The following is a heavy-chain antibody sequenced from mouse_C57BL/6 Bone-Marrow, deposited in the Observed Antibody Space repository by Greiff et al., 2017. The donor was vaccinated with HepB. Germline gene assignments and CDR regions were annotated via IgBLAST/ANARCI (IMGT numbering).Heavy chain of an antibody. J-gene: IGHJ4*01. Sequence: EVKVVESEGGLVQPGSSMKLSCTASGFTFSDYYMAWVRQVPEKGLEWVANINYDGSSTYYLDSLKSRFIISGDNAKNILYLQMSSLKSEDTATYYCARERYGNYYYAMDYWGQGTSVTVSS. CDR1: GFTFSDYY. V-gene: IGHV5-16*01. CDR3: ARERYGNYYYAMDY. CDR2: INYDGSST. D-gene: IGHD2-10*02.